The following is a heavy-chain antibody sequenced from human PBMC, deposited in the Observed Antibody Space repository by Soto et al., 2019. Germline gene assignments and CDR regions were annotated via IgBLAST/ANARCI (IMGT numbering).Heavy chain of an antibody. J-gene: IGHJ3*02. Sequence: GGSLRLSCAASEFTFSSYGMHWVRQAPGKGLEWVAVIWYDRSNTYYVDSVKGRFTISRDNSKNTLYLQMNSLRAEDRAVYYCARVRRLLDAFDIWGQGTMVTVSS. CDR1: EFTFSSYG. CDR3: ARVRRLLDAFDI. D-gene: IGHD2-15*01. V-gene: IGHV3-33*08. CDR2: IWYDRSNT.